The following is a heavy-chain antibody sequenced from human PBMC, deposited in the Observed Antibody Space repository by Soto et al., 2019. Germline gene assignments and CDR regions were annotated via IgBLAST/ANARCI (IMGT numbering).Heavy chain of an antibody. CDR2: ISYDGSNK. Sequence: QVQLVESGGGVVQPGRSLRLSCAASGFTFSSYGMHWVRQAPGKGLEWVAVISYDGSNKYYADSVKGRFTISRDNSKNTLYLPMNSLRAEDTAVYYCAKVDGGEHHTGGGWGQGTLVTVSS. D-gene: IGHD3-16*01. CDR3: AKVDGGEHHTGGG. J-gene: IGHJ4*02. CDR1: GFTFSSYG. V-gene: IGHV3-30*18.